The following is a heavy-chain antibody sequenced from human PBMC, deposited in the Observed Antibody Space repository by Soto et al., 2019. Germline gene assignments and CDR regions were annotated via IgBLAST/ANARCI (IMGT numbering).Heavy chain of an antibody. CDR3: AEGAAAGISFFDY. D-gene: IGHD6-13*01. V-gene: IGHV3-23*01. J-gene: IGHJ4*02. Sequence: GPLRLSCAASGFTFSSYAMSWVRQAPGKGLEWVSAISGSGGSTYYADSVKGRFTISRDNSKNTLYLQMNSLRAEDTAVYYCAEGAAAGISFFDYWGQGTLVTVSS. CDR1: GFTFSSYA. CDR2: ISGSGGST.